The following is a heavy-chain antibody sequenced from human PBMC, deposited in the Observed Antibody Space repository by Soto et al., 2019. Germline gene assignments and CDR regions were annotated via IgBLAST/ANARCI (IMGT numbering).Heavy chain of an antibody. D-gene: IGHD3-9*01. CDR2: IIPIFGTT. J-gene: IGHJ4*02. V-gene: IGHV1-69*13. Sequence: SVKVSCKASGGTFSSYAISWVRQAPGQGLEWMGGIIPIFGTTNYAQKFQGRVTMTADASTSTAYMELRSLRSDDTAVYYCARDLTGTPVYWGQGTLVTVSS. CDR3: ARDLTGTPVY. CDR1: GGTFSSYA.